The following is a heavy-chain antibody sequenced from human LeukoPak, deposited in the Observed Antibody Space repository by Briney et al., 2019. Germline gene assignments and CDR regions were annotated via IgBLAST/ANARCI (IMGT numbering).Heavy chain of an antibody. CDR2: ISGSGGST. CDR1: GFTFSSYA. V-gene: IGHV3-23*01. Sequence: GGSLRLSCAASGFTFSSYAMSWVRQAPGKGLEWVSAISGSGGSTYYADSVKGRFTISRDNSKNTLYLQMNSLRAEDTAVYYCARQIVVVPAAPGGFDYWGQGTLVTVSS. CDR3: ARQIVVVPAAPGGFDY. D-gene: IGHD2-2*01. J-gene: IGHJ4*02.